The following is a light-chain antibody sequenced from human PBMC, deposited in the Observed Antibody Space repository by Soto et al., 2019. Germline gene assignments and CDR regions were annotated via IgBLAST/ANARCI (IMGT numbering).Light chain of an antibody. CDR3: QQYERYPPS. Sequence: EIVMTQSPATLSVSPGERATLSCRASQSVSSNLAWYQQKPGQAPRLLIYGASTRATGIPARFSGSGSGTEFTLTISSLQSEDFAVYYCQQYERYPPSFGGGTKLEI. J-gene: IGKJ4*01. V-gene: IGKV3-15*01. CDR1: QSVSSN. CDR2: GAS.